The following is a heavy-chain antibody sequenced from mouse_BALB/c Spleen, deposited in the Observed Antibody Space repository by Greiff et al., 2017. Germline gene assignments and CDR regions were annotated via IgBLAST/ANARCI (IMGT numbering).Heavy chain of an antibody. Sequence: DVMLVESGGGLVQPGGSRKLSCAASGFTFSSFGMHWVRQAPEKGLEWVAYISSGSSTIYYADTVKGRFTISRDNPKNTLFLQMTSLRSEDTAMYYCARSSITTVVAHWYFDVWGAGTTVTVSS. J-gene: IGHJ1*01. V-gene: IGHV5-17*02. CDR3: ARSSITTVVAHWYFDV. CDR1: GFTFSSFG. CDR2: ISSGSSTI. D-gene: IGHD1-1*01.